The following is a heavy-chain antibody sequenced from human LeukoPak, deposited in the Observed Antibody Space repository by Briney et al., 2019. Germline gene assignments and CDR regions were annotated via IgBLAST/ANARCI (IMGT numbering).Heavy chain of an antibody. J-gene: IGHJ3*02. D-gene: IGHD2/OR15-2a*01. CDR1: GGSISSSSYY. CDR3: ARDSPQKIGGGQKASFDI. Sequence: PSETLSLTCTVSGGSISSSSYYWGWIRQPPGKGLEWIGSIYYSGSTYYNPSLKRRVTMSVDRPSNQFSLKLTSVTAADTAVYFCARDSPQKIGGGQKASFDIWGQGTMVTVSS. V-gene: IGHV4-39*07. CDR2: IYYSGST.